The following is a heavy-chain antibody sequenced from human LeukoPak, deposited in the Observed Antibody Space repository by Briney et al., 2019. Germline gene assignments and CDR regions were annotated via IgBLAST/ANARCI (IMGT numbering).Heavy chain of an antibody. CDR3: ARDRSGYVDY. V-gene: IGHV3-21*01. D-gene: IGHD3-3*01. J-gene: IGHJ4*02. Sequence: PGGSLRLSCAASGFTFSSYSMNWVRQAPGKGLEWVSSVSSSSYIYYADSVKGRFTISRDNAKNSLYLQMNSLRAEDTAVYYCARDRSGYVDYWGQGTLVTVSS. CDR2: VSSSSYI. CDR1: GFTFSSYS.